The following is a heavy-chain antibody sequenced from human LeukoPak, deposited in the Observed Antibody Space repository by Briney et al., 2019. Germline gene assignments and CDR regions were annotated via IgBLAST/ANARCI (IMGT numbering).Heavy chain of an antibody. CDR1: GFTFSSCG. V-gene: IGHV3-33*01. J-gene: IGHJ1*01. CDR3: ARGDGYNDAEYLQH. Sequence: PGRSPRLSCAASGFTFSSCGMHWVRQAPGKGLEWVAVIWYDGSNKYYGDSVKGRFTISRDNSKKTLYLQMNSLRVEDTAVYYCARGDGYNDAEYLQHWGQGTLVTVS. CDR2: IWYDGSNK. D-gene: IGHD5-24*01.